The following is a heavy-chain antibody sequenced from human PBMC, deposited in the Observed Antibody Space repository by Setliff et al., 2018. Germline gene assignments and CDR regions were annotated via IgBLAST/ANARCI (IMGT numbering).Heavy chain of an antibody. CDR1: NGSISSGNYF. CDR3: ARSLGSGSYYNSRPYYSDY. Sequence: SETLSLTCTVSNGSISSGNYFWGWIRQPPGKGLEWMGSIFYTGSTYYSPSLKSRVTISGDTSKNQFSLKLTSVTAADTAVYYCARSLGSGSYYNSRPYYSDYWGQGTLVTVSS. D-gene: IGHD3-10*01. CDR2: IFYTGST. V-gene: IGHV4-39*07. J-gene: IGHJ4*02.